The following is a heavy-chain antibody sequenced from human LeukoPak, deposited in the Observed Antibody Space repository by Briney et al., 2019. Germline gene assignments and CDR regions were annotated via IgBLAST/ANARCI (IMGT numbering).Heavy chain of an antibody. CDR1: GYTFTAHY. V-gene: IGHV7-4-1*02. CDR2: INTNTGNP. J-gene: IGHJ4*02. Sequence: GASVKVSCKASGYTFTAHYLHWVRQAPGQGLEWMGWINTNTGNPTYAQGFTGRFVFSLDTSVSTAYLQISSLKAEDTAVYYCARGFSGSYKTFDYWGQGTLVTVSS. CDR3: ARGFSGSYKTFDY. D-gene: IGHD1-26*01.